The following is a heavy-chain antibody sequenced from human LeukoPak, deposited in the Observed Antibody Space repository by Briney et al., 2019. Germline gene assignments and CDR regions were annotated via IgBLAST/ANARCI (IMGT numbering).Heavy chain of an antibody. J-gene: IGHJ4*02. Sequence: HPGGSLRLSCAASGFAFSSSWMHWVRQAPGKGLVWVSRINPDASITTYADSVRGRFTISRDNAKNTVYLQMNSLRAEDTAVYYCGRAMISGSEYWGQGTLVTVSS. V-gene: IGHV3-74*01. CDR1: GFAFSSSW. CDR2: INPDASIT. CDR3: GRAMISGSEY. D-gene: IGHD3-22*01.